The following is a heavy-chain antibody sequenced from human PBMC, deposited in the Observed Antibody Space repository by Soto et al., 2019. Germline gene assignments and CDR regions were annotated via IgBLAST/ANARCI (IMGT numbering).Heavy chain of an antibody. J-gene: IGHJ5*02. Sequence: SETLSLTCTVSGGSISSSSYYWGWIRQPPGKGLEWIGSIYYSGSTYYNSSLKTRVTISVDTSKNQFSLKLSSVTAADTAVYYCARHDVSYGQYNWFEPWGQGTLVTVSS. CDR3: ARHDVSYGQYNWFEP. V-gene: IGHV4-39*01. CDR2: IYYSGST. D-gene: IGHD5-18*01. CDR1: GGSISSSSYY.